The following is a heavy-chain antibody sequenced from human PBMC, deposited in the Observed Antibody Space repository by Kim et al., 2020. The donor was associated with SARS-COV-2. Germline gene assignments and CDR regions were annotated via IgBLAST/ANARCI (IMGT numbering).Heavy chain of an antibody. CDR2: ISPSSSYT. CDR3: ARDLAPADGRGYYYYGMDV. V-gene: IGHV3-11*05. CDR1: GFTFSDYF. D-gene: IGHD6-13*01. J-gene: IGHJ6*02. Sequence: GGSLRLSCTASGFTFSDYFMSWVRQGPGKGLEWIAYISPSSSYTKSAEFVKGRIIISRDNAKNSVYLQLNSLRPDDTAVYYCARDLAPADGRGYYYYGMDVWGQGTTVAVSS.